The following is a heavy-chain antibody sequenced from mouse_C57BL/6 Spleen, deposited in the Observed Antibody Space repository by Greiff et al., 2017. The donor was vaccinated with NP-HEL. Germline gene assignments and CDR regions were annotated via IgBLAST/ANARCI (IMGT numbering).Heavy chain of an antibody. CDR1: GFTFSSYG. D-gene: IGHD1-1*01. CDR2: ISSGGSYT. CDR3: ARHEGYYYGSSYLYYFDY. V-gene: IGHV5-6*01. J-gene: IGHJ2*01. Sequence: EVHLVESGGDLVKPGGSLKLSCAASGFTFSSYGMSWVRQTPDKRLEWVATISSGGSYTYYPDSVKGRFTISRDNAKNTLYLQMSSLKSEDTAMYYCARHEGYYYGSSYLYYFDYWGQGTTLTVSS.